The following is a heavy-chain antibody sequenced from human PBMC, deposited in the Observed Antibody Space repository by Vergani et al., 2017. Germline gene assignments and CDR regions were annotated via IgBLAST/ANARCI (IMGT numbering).Heavy chain of an antibody. D-gene: IGHD2-15*01. CDR1: GYTFTSYG. CDR2: ISAYNGNT. V-gene: IGHV1-18*01. CDR3: ARVEDIGYCSGGSCKQIYYYYYYGMDV. Sequence: QVQLVQSGAEVKKPGASVKVSCKASGYTFTSYGISWVRQAPGQGLEWMGWISAYNGNTNYAQKLQGRVTMTTDTATSTAYMELRGLRSDDTAVYYCARVEDIGYCSGGSCKQIYYYYYYGMDVWGQGTTVTVSS. J-gene: IGHJ6*02.